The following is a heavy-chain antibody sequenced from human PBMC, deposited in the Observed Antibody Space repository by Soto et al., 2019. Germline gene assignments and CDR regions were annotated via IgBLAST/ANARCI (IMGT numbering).Heavy chain of an antibody. V-gene: IGHV1-18*01. CDR1: GYDFTTYG. CDR3: ARGRYGDY. D-gene: IGHD1-1*01. Sequence: QVHLVQSGAEVKKPGASVKVSCKGSGYDFTTYGITWVRQAPGQGLEWMAWISAHNGNTDYAQKLQGRVTVTRDQSTSTAYMELRSLRSDDTAVDYCARGRYGDYWGQGALVTVSS. J-gene: IGHJ4*02. CDR2: ISAHNGNT.